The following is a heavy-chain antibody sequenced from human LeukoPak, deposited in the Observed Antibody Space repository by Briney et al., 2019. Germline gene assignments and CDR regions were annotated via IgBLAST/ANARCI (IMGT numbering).Heavy chain of an antibody. D-gene: IGHD6-19*01. CDR1: GGSISSSSYY. J-gene: IGHJ4*02. CDR2: IYYSGST. Sequence: SETLSLTCTVSGGSISSSSYYWGWIRQPPGKGLEWIGSIYYSGSTYYNPSLKSRVTISVDTSKNQFSLKLSSVTAADTAVYYSAGPYSSGWAFDYWGQGTLVTVSS. CDR3: AGPYSSGWAFDY. V-gene: IGHV4-39*07.